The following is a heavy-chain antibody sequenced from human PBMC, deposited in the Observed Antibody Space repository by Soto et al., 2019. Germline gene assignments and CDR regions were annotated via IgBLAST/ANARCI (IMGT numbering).Heavy chain of an antibody. V-gene: IGHV1-69*02. J-gene: IGHJ4*02. D-gene: IGHD3-10*01. CDR1: GGTFSSYT. CDR3: ARGKYGSGSYVDY. Sequence: QVKLVQSGAEVKKPGSSVKVSCKASGGTFSSYTISWVRQAPGQGLEWMGRIIPILGIANYAQKFQGRVTITADKSTSTAYMELSSLRSEDTAVYYCARGKYGSGSYVDYWGQGTLVTVSS. CDR2: IIPILGIA.